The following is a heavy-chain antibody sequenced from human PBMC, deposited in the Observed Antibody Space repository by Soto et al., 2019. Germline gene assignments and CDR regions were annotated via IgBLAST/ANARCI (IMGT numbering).Heavy chain of an antibody. Sequence: QVQLVESGGGVVQPGRSLRLSCAASGFTFSSYGRHWVRQAPGKGLEWVAVIWYDGSNKYYADSVKGRFTISRDNSKNTLYLQMNSLRAEDTAVYYCARTGGAVAGHYYYYGMDVWGQGTTVTVSS. CDR2: IWYDGSNK. D-gene: IGHD6-19*01. J-gene: IGHJ6*02. CDR1: GFTFSSYG. CDR3: ARTGGAVAGHYYYYGMDV. V-gene: IGHV3-33*01.